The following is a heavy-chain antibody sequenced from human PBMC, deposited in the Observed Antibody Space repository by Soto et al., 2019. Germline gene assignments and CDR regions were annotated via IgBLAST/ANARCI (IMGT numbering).Heavy chain of an antibody. CDR2: ISPRSGGT. CDR3: ARPPGYISDWYYFDL. CDR1: GYTFIDCY. Sequence: ASVKVSCKASGYTFIDCYMHWVRQAPGQGFEWMGRISPRSGGTNYAQKFQGRVTMTWDTSLNTAYMELSSLISEDTAVYYCARPPGYISDWYYFDLWGQGTLVTVSS. V-gene: IGHV1-2*02. J-gene: IGHJ4*02. D-gene: IGHD3-9*01.